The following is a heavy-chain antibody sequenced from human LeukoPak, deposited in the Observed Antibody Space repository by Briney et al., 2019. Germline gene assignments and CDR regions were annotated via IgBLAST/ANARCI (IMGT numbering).Heavy chain of an antibody. D-gene: IGHD3-3*01. CDR3: ARSHYDFWSGPDMDV. CDR2: MNPNSGNT. Sequence: ASVKVSCKASGYTFTSYDINWVRQATGQGLEWMGWMNPNSGNTGYAQKFQGRVTITRNTSISTAYMELSSLRSEGTAVYYCARSHYDFWSGPDMDVWGKGTTVTVSS. V-gene: IGHV1-8*03. CDR1: GYTFTSYD. J-gene: IGHJ6*04.